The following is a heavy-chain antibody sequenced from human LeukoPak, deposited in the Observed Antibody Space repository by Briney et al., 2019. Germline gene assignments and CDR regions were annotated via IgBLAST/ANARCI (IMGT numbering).Heavy chain of an antibody. J-gene: IGHJ4*02. V-gene: IGHV3-53*01. CDR1: GFTVSSNY. Sequence: GGSLRLSCAASGFTVSSNYMSWVRQAPGKGLEWVSVIYSGGSTYYADSVKGRFTISRDNSKNTLCLQMNSLRAEDTAVYYCARDTIFGVGPGYWGQGTLVTVSS. D-gene: IGHD3-3*01. CDR3: ARDTIFGVGPGY. CDR2: IYSGGST.